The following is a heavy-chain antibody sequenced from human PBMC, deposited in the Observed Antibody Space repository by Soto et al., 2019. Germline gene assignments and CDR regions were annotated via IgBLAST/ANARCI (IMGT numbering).Heavy chain of an antibody. CDR3: ARVVGASHYFDY. CDR2: IWYDGSNK. J-gene: IGHJ4*02. V-gene: IGHV3-33*01. Sequence: QPGGSLRLSCAASGFTFSSYGMHWVRQAPGKGLEWVAVIWYDGSNKYYADSVKGRFTISRDNSKNTLYLQMNSLRAEDTAVYYCARVVGASHYFDYWGQGTLVTVSS. D-gene: IGHD1-26*01. CDR1: GFTFSSYG.